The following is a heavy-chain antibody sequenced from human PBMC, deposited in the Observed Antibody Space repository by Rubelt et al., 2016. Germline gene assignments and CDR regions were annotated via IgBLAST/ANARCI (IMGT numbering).Heavy chain of an antibody. J-gene: IGHJ6*02. CDR2: INPSGGST. Sequence: INPSGGSTSYAQKFQGRVTITRDTSASTAYMELSSLRSEDTAVYYCARDLVAAAIYYYYYGMDVWGQGTTVTVSS. D-gene: IGHD6-13*01. V-gene: IGHV1-46*01. CDR3: ARDLVAAAIYYYYYGMDV.